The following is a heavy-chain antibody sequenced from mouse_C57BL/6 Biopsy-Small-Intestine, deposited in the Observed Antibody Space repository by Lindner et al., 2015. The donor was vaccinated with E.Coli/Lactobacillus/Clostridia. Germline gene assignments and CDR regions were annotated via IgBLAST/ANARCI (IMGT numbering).Heavy chain of an antibody. J-gene: IGHJ3*01. CDR3: ARGTTVVDPSFAY. V-gene: IGHV1-19*01. CDR2: INPYNGGT. CDR1: GYTFTDYH. D-gene: IGHD1-1*01. Sequence: VQLQESGPVLVKPGASVKMSCQASGYTFTDYHMNWVKQSHGKSPEWIGVINPYNGGTGFNQRLRGRATLTVDKSSSTAYMELSSLTSEDSAVYYCARGTTVVDPSFAYWGQGTLVTVSA.